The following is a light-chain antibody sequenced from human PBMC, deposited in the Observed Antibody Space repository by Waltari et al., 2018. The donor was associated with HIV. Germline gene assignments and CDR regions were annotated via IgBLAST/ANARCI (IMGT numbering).Light chain of an antibody. CDR2: GAS. V-gene: IGKV3-20*01. CDR3: QQYGSSPRFT. CDR1: QSVSSSY. J-gene: IGKJ3*01. Sequence: EIVLTQSPGTLSLSPGERATLSCRASQSVSSSYLAWYQQKPGQAPRLLIYGASSRATGIRDRFSGSGSGTDFTLTISRLEPEDFAVYYCQQYGSSPRFTFGPGTKVDIK.